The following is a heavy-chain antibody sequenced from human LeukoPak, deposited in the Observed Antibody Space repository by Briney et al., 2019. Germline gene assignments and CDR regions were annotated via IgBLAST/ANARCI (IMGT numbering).Heavy chain of an antibody. CDR1: GFTFSSYA. D-gene: IGHD4/OR15-4a*01. Sequence: GGSLRLSCAASGFTFSSYAMIWVRQAPGKGLEWVANIKQDGSEKYYVDSVKGRFTISRDNAKNSLYLQMNSLRAEDTAVYYCARDRVLSGYWGQGTLVTVSS. V-gene: IGHV3-7*01. CDR2: IKQDGSEK. J-gene: IGHJ4*02. CDR3: ARDRVLSGY.